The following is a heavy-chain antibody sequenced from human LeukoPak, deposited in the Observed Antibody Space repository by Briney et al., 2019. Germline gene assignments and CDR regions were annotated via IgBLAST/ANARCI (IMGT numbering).Heavy chain of an antibody. V-gene: IGHV3-23*01. CDR1: GFTFSSYA. CDR2: ISDSGGST. Sequence: PGGSLRLSCAASGFTFSSYAMSWVRQAPGKGPEWVSAISDSGGSTYYADSVKGRFTISRDNSKNTLYLQMNSLRAEDTAVYYCARDNDYGDYGLDYWGQGTLVTVSS. J-gene: IGHJ4*02. D-gene: IGHD4-17*01. CDR3: ARDNDYGDYGLDY.